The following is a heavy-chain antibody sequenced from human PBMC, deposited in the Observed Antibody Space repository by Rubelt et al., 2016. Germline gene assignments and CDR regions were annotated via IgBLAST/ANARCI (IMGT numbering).Heavy chain of an antibody. CDR2: IYYSGST. CDR1: GGSISSYY. D-gene: IGHD3-3*01. V-gene: IGHV4-59*08. CDR3: ARQLSGYYYYYYYMDV. J-gene: IGHJ6*03. Sequence: QLQLQESGPGLVKPSETLSLTCTVSGGSISSYYWSWIRQPPGKGLEWIGYIYYSGSTNYNPSLKSRVSISVDTAKNQVSLKLSSVTAADTAVYYCARQLSGYYYYYYYMDVWGKGTTVTVSS.